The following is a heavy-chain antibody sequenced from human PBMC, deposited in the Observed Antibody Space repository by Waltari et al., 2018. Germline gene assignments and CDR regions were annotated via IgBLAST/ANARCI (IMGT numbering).Heavy chain of an antibody. Sequence: EVQLVESGGVVVQPGGSLRLSCAASGFTFDDYTMHWVRQARGKGLEWVSLISWDGGSTYYADSVKGRFTISRDNSKNSLYLQMNSLRTEDTALYYCAKDSRAGTTPGYFDYWGQGTLVTVSS. D-gene: IGHD1-7*01. CDR2: ISWDGGST. CDR1: GFTFDDYT. CDR3: AKDSRAGTTPGYFDY. J-gene: IGHJ4*02. V-gene: IGHV3-43*01.